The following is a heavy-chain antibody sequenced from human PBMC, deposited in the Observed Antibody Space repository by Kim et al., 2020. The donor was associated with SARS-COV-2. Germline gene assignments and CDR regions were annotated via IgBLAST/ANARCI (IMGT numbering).Heavy chain of an antibody. V-gene: IGHV3-33*01. CDR2: K. J-gene: IGHJ4*02. Sequence: KDYADSVKGRFTISRDNSKNTLYLQMNSLRAEDTAVYYCARDGSSGLDYWGQGTLVTVSS. CDR3: ARDGSSGLDY. D-gene: IGHD6-19*01.